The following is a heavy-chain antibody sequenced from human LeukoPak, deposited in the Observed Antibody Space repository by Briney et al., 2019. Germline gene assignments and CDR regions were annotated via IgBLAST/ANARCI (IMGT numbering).Heavy chain of an antibody. Sequence: GGSLRLSCAASGFTFSSYSMNWVRQAPGKGLEWVSSISSSSSYIYYADSVKGRFTISRDNAKTSLYLQMNSLRAEDTAVYYCAREDSSGWYEDGYFDYWGQGTLVTVSS. CDR2: ISSSSSYI. CDR1: GFTFSSYS. CDR3: AREDSSGWYEDGYFDY. V-gene: IGHV3-21*01. D-gene: IGHD6-19*01. J-gene: IGHJ4*02.